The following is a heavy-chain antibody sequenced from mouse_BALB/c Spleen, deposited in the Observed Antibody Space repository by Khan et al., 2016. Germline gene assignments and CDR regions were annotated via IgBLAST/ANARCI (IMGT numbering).Heavy chain of an antibody. CDR2: ISSGGST. Sequence: EVELVESGGGLVKPGGSLKLSCAASGFTFSNYAMSWVRQTPEKRLEWVASISSGGSTYYPDSVKGRFTISRENAGNIMYLNMSRLRSQDTAMYYCSSEGYGNWGYWGQGTTLTVSS. V-gene: IGHV5-6-5*01. D-gene: IGHD2-10*02. J-gene: IGHJ2*01. CDR3: SSEGYGNWGY. CDR1: GFTFSNYA.